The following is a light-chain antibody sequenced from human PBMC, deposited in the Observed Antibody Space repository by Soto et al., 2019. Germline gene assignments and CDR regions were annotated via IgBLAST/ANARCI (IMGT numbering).Light chain of an antibody. Sequence: DIQMTQSPSTLSASVGDRVTITCRASQSISSWLAWYQQKPGKAPKLLTYQASSLESGVPSRFSGSGSGTECTLTISSLQPDDFATYYCQQCNSYWYTFGQGTKLEIK. CDR1: QSISSW. V-gene: IGKV1-5*03. J-gene: IGKJ2*01. CDR3: QQCNSYWYT. CDR2: QAS.